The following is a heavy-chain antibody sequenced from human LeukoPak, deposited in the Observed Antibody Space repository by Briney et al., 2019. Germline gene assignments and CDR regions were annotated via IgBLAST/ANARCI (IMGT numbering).Heavy chain of an antibody. CDR2: IYYSGST. V-gene: IGHV4-59*08. D-gene: IGHD3-22*01. J-gene: IGHJ6*02. CDR3: ASSYYHDSSGYYYYYYYYGMDV. Sequence: PSETLSLTCTVSGGSISSYYWSWIRQPPGKGLEWIGYIYYSGSTNYNPSLKSRVTISVDTSKNQFSLKLSSVTAADTAVYYCASSYYHDSSGYYYYYYYYGMDVWGQGTTVTVSS. CDR1: GGSISSYY.